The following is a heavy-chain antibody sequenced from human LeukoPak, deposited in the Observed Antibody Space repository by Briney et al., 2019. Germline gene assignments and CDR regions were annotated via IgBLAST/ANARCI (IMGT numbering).Heavy chain of an antibody. CDR2: MNPNSGNT. D-gene: IGHD2-15*01. CDR1: GYTFTSYD. V-gene: IGHV1-8*01. J-gene: IGHJ4*02. CDR3: ARGRYCSGGSCLSPLHY. Sequence: GASVKVSCKASGYTFTSYDINWVRQAPGQGLEWMGWMNPNSGNTGYAQKFQGRVTMTRNTSISTAYMELSSLRSEDTAVYYCARGRYCSGGSCLSPLHYWGQGTLVTVSS.